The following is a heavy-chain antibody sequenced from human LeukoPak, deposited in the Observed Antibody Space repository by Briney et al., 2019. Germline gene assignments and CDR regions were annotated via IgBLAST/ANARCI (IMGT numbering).Heavy chain of an antibody. V-gene: IGHV3-48*03. D-gene: IGHD4-11*01. CDR1: GFTFSSYE. Sequence: PGGSLRLSCADSGFTFSSYEMNWVRQAPGKGLEWVSYISSSGSTIYYADSVKGRFTISRDNAKNSLYLQMNSLRAEDTAVYYWARGSNLPPDYYYYYYMDVWGKGTTVTVSS. CDR2: ISSSGSTI. J-gene: IGHJ6*03. CDR3: ARGSNLPPDYYYYYYMDV.